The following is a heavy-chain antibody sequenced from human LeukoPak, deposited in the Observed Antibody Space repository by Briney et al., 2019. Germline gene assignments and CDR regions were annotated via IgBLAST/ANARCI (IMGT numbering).Heavy chain of an antibody. Sequence: GGSLRLSCAASGFTFSSYSMNWVRQAPGKGLEWISYITTSGGAKNYADSVKGRFTISRDNAKNSLYLQMNSLRAEDTAVYYCARSYYYGMDVWGQGTTVTVSS. V-gene: IGHV3-48*04. CDR3: ARSYYYGMDV. CDR2: ITTSGGAK. CDR1: GFTFSSYS. J-gene: IGHJ6*02.